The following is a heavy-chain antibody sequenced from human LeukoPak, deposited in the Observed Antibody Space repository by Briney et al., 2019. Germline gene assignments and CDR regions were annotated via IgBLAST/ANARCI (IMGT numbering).Heavy chain of an antibody. CDR3: ARDGRDITIFDAFDI. J-gene: IGHJ3*02. CDR2: ISYDGSNK. CDR1: GFTFSSYA. D-gene: IGHD3-3*01. Sequence: PGRSLRLSCAASGFTFSSYAMHWVRQAPGKGLEWVAVISYDGSNKYYADSVKGRFTISRDNSKNTLYLQMNSLRAEDTAVYYCARDGRDITIFDAFDIWGQGTMVTVSS. V-gene: IGHV3-30-3*01.